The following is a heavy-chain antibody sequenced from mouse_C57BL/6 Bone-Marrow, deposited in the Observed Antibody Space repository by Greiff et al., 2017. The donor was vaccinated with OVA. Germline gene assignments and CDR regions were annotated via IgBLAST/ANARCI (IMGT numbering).Heavy chain of an antibody. J-gene: IGHJ2*01. CDR1: GYTFTDHT. D-gene: IGHD1-1*01. V-gene: IGHV1-78*01. Sequence: VQLQQSDAELVKPGASVKISCKVSGYTFTDHTIHWMKQRPEQGLEWIGYIYPRDGSTKYNEKFKGKATLTADKSSSTAYMQLNSLTSDDSAVYFCAREGVAPTYYFDYWGQGTTLTVSS. CDR2: IYPRDGST. CDR3: AREGVAPTYYFDY.